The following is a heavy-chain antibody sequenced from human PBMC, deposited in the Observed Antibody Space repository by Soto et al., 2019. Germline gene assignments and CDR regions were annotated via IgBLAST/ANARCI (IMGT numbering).Heavy chain of an antibody. J-gene: IGHJ5*02. D-gene: IGHD4-4*01. Sequence: SLRLSCTASGFTFSDSWMTWVRQAPGKGLEWVARIKPDESEKKYADSVKGRFSISRDNAKNSMYLQTDSLRGEDTAVYYCVRGGSNYASWGQGTLVTVSS. CDR3: VRGGSNYAS. CDR2: IKPDESEK. CDR1: GFTFSDSW. V-gene: IGHV3-7*01.